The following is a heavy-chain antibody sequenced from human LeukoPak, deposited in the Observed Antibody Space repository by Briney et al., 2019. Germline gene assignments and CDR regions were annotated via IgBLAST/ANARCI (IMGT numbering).Heavy chain of an antibody. CDR2: IYYSGST. Sequence: SETLSLTCTVSGGSISSYYWSWIRQPPGKGPEWIGYIYYSGSTNYNPSLKSRVTISVDTSKNQFSLKLSSVTAADTAVYYCARGGGGPYFDYWGQGTLVTVSS. D-gene: IGHD3-10*01. CDR3: ARGGGGPYFDY. J-gene: IGHJ4*02. V-gene: IGHV4-59*01. CDR1: GGSISSYY.